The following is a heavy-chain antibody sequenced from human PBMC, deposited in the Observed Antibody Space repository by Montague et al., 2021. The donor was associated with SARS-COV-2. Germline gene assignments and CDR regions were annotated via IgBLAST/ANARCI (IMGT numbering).Heavy chain of an antibody. Sequence: SEILSLTCAVYGGSFSGYYWSWIRQPPGKGLEWIGEINHSGSTNYNPSPKIRVTISVDTSKNQFSLKLSFVTAADTAVYYCARVRYYGSGTSLGMDVWGQGTTVTVSS. V-gene: IGHV4-34*01. CDR3: ARVRYYGSGTSLGMDV. CDR1: GGSFSGYY. D-gene: IGHD3-10*01. CDR2: INHSGST. J-gene: IGHJ6*02.